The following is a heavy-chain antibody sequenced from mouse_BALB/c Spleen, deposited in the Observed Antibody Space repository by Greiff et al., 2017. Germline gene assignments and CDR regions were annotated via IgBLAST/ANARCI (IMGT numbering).Heavy chain of an antibody. CDR2: IHPNSGNT. CDR1: GYTFTSSW. CDR3: ARSGYGDMDY. Sequence: QVQLQQSGSVLVRPGASVKLSCKASGYTFTSSWMHWAKQRPGQGLEWIGEIHPNSGNTNYNEKFKGKATLTVDTSSSTAYVDLSSLTSEDSAVYYCARSGYGDMDYWGQGTSVTVSS. V-gene: IGHV1S130*01. J-gene: IGHJ4*01. D-gene: IGHD1-2*01.